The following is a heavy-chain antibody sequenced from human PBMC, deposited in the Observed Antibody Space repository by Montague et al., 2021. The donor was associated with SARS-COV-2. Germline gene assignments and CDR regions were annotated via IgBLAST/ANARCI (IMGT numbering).Heavy chain of an antibody. J-gene: IGHJ4*02. CDR3: ARPVSRCWHRFEY. D-gene: IGHD2-2*01. Sequence: SETLSLTCAVDGGSFTGYSWNWIRQPPGKGLAWIGEVNHPGGTDYNPSPKSRVTISIDMSKNQFSLNLQSVTAADTAVYYCARPVSRCWHRFEYWGQGTLVTVSS. CDR2: VNHPGGT. CDR1: GGSFTGYS. V-gene: IGHV4-34*01.